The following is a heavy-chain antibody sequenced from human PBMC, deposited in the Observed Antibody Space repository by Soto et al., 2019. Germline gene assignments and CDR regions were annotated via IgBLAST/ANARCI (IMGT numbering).Heavy chain of an antibody. CDR3: ARGLSGRYSGSYRLNYYYYGMDV. D-gene: IGHD1-26*01. CDR1: GGSFSGYY. J-gene: IGHJ6*02. CDR2: INHSGST. Sequence: SETLSLTCAVYGGSFSGYYWSWIRQPPGKGLEWIGEINHSGSTNYNPSLKSRVTISVDTSKNQFSLKLSSVTAADTAVYYCARGLSGRYSGSYRLNYYYYGMDVWGQGTTVTVS. V-gene: IGHV4-34*01.